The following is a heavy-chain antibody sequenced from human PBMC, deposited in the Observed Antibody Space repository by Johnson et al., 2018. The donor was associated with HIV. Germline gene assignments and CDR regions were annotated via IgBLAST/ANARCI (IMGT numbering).Heavy chain of an antibody. J-gene: IGHJ3*02. D-gene: IGHD6-13*01. CDR1: GFTFSSYD. Sequence: VQLVESGGGLVQSGGSLRLSCAASGFTFSSYDMHWVRHATGKGLEWVSAIGPAGDTYYPGSVKGRFTISRETAKNSLYHQMNSLRAGDTAVYYCAGIAAAGGDAFDIWGQGTMVTVSS. V-gene: IGHV3-13*01. CDR3: AGIAAAGGDAFDI. CDR2: IGPAGDT.